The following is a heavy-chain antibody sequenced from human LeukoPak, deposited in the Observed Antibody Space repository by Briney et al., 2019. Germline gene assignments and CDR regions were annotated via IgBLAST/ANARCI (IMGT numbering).Heavy chain of an antibody. J-gene: IGHJ4*02. CDR3: ARPSPPGDGYNPCDY. CDR2: ISDSGGTT. Sequence: GGSLRLSCAASGFTFSNYAMSWVRQAPGKGLEWVSTISDSGGTTYYADSVKGRFTISRDNSRDTLYLQMNSLRPEDTAVYYCARPSPPGDGYNPCDYWGPGALVIVSS. D-gene: IGHD5-24*01. CDR1: GFTFSNYA. V-gene: IGHV3-23*01.